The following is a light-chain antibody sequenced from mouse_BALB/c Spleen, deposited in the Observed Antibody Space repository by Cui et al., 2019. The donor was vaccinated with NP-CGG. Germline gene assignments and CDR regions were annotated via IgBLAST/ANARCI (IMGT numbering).Light chain of an antibody. CDR1: TGAVTTCNY. CDR3: ALWYSNHWV. J-gene: IGLJ1*01. Sequence: QAVVTQESALTTSPGETVTLTCRSSTGAVTTCNYANWVQEKPDHLFTGLIGGTNNRAPGVPARFSGSLIGDKAALTITGAQTEDDAMYFCALWYSNHWVFGGGTKLTVL. V-gene: IGLV1*01. CDR2: GTN.